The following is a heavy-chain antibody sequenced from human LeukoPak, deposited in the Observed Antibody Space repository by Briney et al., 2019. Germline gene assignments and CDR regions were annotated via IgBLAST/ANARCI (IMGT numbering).Heavy chain of an antibody. J-gene: IGHJ4*02. CDR3: ARGEGYSSFYDY. CDR2: ISSSSNYL. Sequence: PGGSLRLSCAASGFTFSSYSMNWVRQAPGKRLEWVSSISSSSNYLYYAHSVKGRFTISRDNAKNSLYLQMNSLRAEDTAVYYCARGEGYSSFYDYWGQGTLVTVSS. D-gene: IGHD6-13*01. CDR1: GFTFSSYS. V-gene: IGHV3-21*01.